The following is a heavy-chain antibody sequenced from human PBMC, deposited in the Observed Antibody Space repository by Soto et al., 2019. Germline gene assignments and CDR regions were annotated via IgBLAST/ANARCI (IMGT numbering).Heavy chain of an antibody. V-gene: IGHV4-31*03. CDR2: IYYSGST. CDR1: GGSISSGGYY. Sequence: QVQLQESGPGLVKPSQTLSLTCTVSGGSISSGGYYWSWIRQHPGKGLEWIGYIYYSGSTYYNPSLKSRVIISVDTSKNQFSLKLSSVTAADTAVYYCAREREVVVAATQYNWFDPWGQGTLVTVSS. D-gene: IGHD2-15*01. J-gene: IGHJ5*02. CDR3: AREREVVVAATQYNWFDP.